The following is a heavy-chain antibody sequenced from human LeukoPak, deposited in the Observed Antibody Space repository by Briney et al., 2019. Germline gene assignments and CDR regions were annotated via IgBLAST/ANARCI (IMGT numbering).Heavy chain of an antibody. J-gene: IGHJ6*02. CDR2: ISFDGDNK. CDR1: GFTFNNYA. CDR3: ARSKYSSLYYGMDV. D-gene: IGHD6-13*01. V-gene: IGHV3-30-3*01. Sequence: GGSLRLSCAASGFTFNNYAIHCVRQAPGTGLEWVAVISFDGDNKYYADSVKGRFTISRDNSKNTLYLQMNSLRAEDTALYYCARSKYSSLYYGMDVWGQGTTVTVSS.